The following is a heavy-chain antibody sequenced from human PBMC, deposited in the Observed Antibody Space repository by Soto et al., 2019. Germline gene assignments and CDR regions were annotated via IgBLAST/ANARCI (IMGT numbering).Heavy chain of an antibody. CDR2: INHSGST. D-gene: IGHD6-6*01. V-gene: IGHV4-34*01. CDR3: ARGGPYSSSSWWSAEQRLNWFDP. J-gene: IGHJ5*02. Sequence: PSETLSLTCAVYGGSFSGYYWSWIRQPPGKGLEWIGGINHSGSTNYNPSLKSRVTISVDTSKNQFSLKLSSVTAADTAVYYCARGGPYSSSSWWSAEQRLNWFDPWGQGALVTVSS. CDR1: GGSFSGYY.